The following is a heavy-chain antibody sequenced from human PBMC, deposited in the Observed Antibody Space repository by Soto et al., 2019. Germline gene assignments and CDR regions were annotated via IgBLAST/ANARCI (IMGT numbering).Heavy chain of an antibody. Sequence: GASVKVSCKASGYTFTSYYMNWVRQAPGQGLEWLGIINPSGGYTTYAQRFLGRVTMTSDTSTSTVHMELGSLTSEDTAVYYCARGGGFVVVTAPYDQWGQGTLVTVSS. CDR1: GYTFTSYY. D-gene: IGHD2-21*02. V-gene: IGHV1-46*03. CDR3: ARGGGFVVVTAPYDQ. CDR2: INPSGGYT. J-gene: IGHJ4*02.